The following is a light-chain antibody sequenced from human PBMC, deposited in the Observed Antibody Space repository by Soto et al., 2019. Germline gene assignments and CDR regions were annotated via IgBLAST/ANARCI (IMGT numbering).Light chain of an antibody. J-gene: IGLJ1*01. CDR3: SSYTISSTPLYV. CDR1: SSDVGAYDY. Sequence: QSVLAQRASVSGSPGQSIAIACTGTSSDVGAYDYVSWYQQHPGKAPKLMIYDVSNRPSGVSNRFSGSKSGNTASLTISGLQAEDEADYYCSSYTISSTPLYVFGTGTKVTVL. V-gene: IGLV2-14*01. CDR2: DVS.